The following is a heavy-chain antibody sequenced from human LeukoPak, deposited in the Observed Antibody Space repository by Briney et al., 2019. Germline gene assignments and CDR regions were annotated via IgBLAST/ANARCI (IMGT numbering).Heavy chain of an antibody. CDR3: ANHLACGSTTCPSFDH. D-gene: IGHD2-2*01. V-gene: IGHV3-21*01. Sequence: NPGGSLRLSCAASGFTFSRYSMNWVQQAPGKGLEWVSSISHSGYDIYYADSVKGRFTISRDNAKNSLSLQMNNLRTDDTAVYYCANHLACGSTTCPSFDHWGQGTLVTVSS. CDR1: GFTFSRYS. J-gene: IGHJ4*02. CDR2: ISHSGYDI.